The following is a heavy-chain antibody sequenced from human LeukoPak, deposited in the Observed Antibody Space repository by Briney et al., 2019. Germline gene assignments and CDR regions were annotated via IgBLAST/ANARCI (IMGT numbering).Heavy chain of an antibody. CDR2: IYYSGST. V-gene: IGHV4-59*01. J-gene: IGHJ3*02. D-gene: IGHD6-19*01. CDR1: GGSISSYY. Sequence: SEPLSLTCTVSGGSISSYYWSWIRQPPGKGLEWIGYIYYSGSTNYNPSLKSRVTISVDTSKNQFSLNLSSMTAADTAVYYCARYSSGWRSFDIWGQGTMVTVSS. CDR3: ARYSSGWRSFDI.